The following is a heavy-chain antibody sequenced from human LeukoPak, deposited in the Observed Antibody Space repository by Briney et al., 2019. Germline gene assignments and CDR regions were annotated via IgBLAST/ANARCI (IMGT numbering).Heavy chain of an antibody. CDR1: GLTFSTYE. Sequence: GGSLRLSCAASGLTFSTYEMNWVRQAPGKGLEWVSYISSSGSTIYYADSVKGRFTISRDNAKNSLYLQMNSLRAEDTAVYYCAREWGLSPFDYWGQGTLVTVSS. CDR2: ISSSGSTI. CDR3: AREWGLSPFDY. D-gene: IGHD3-16*01. V-gene: IGHV3-48*03. J-gene: IGHJ4*02.